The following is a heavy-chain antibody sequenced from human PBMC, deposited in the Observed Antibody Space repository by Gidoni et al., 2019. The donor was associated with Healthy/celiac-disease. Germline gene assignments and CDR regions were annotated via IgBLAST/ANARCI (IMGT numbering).Heavy chain of an antibody. Sequence: QLQLQESGPGLVKPSETLSLTCTGSGGSISSYSWSWIRQPPGKGLEWIGYTSYSGSTNYNPSLKSRVTISGDTSKNQFSLKLSSVTAADTAVYYCARHRYGIAVAAFDYWGQGTLVTVSS. D-gene: IGHD6-19*01. CDR1: GGSISSYS. CDR3: ARHRYGIAVAAFDY. CDR2: TSYSGST. J-gene: IGHJ4*02. V-gene: IGHV4-59*08.